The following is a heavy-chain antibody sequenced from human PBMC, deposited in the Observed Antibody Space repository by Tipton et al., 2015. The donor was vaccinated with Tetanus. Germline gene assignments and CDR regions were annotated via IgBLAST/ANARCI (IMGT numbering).Heavy chain of an antibody. CDR2: IYYGETT. J-gene: IGHJ5*02. V-gene: IGHV4-31*03. Sequence: TLSLTCTVSGVSTSSGGYYWSWVRQYPGKGLEWIGYIYYGETTYYAPSLKSRVAISVDTSNNQFSLKLSSVTAADTAVYYCARDLAGYYDGSGYSNQIGWFDPWGQGTLVTVSS. CDR1: GVSTSSGGYY. D-gene: IGHD3-22*01. CDR3: ARDLAGYYDGSGYSNQIGWFDP.